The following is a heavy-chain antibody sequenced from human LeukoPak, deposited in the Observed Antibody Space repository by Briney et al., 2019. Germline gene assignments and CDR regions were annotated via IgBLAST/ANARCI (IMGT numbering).Heavy chain of an antibody. CDR2: ISGSSGNT. CDR1: GFTSNTYG. Sequence: GESLKISCAASGFTSNTYGMSWVRQAPGKGLEWVSGISGSSGNTYYADSVKGRFTISRDTSKNTLYLQMSSLRAEDTAVYYCAKDPRRILGSFEIWGQGTMVTVSS. CDR3: AKDPRRILGSFEI. J-gene: IGHJ3*02. D-gene: IGHD2/OR15-2a*01. V-gene: IGHV3-23*01.